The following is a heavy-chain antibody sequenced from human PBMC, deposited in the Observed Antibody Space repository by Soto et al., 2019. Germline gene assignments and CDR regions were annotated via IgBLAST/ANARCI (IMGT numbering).Heavy chain of an antibody. D-gene: IGHD2-2*01. CDR3: ARGPVGSTSCYDY. J-gene: IGHJ4*02. CDR1: GGSFSGYY. Sequence: QVQLQQWGAGLLKPSETLSLTCAVYGGSFSGYYWSWIRQPPGKGLEWIGEINHSGSTNYNPSLKSRVTISVDPSKNQFSLKLSSVTAADTAVYYCARGPVGSTSCYDYWGQVTLVTVSS. CDR2: INHSGST. V-gene: IGHV4-34*01.